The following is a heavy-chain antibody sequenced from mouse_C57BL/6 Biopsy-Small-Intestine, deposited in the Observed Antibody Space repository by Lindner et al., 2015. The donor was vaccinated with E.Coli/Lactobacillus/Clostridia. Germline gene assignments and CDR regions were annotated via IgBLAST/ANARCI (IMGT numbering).Heavy chain of an antibody. CDR2: ISAYNGNT. V-gene: IGHV1-7*01. J-gene: IGHJ4*01. CDR3: ARDTASGGYFAED. D-gene: IGHD1-2*01. CDR1: GYIFSSYG. Sequence: SVKVSCKTSGYIFSSYGISWVRQAPGQGLEWMGWISAYNGNTKYAQKLQGRVTMTTDTSTSTAYMELRRLRYDDTAVYYCARDTASGGYFAEDWGQGTLVTVSS.